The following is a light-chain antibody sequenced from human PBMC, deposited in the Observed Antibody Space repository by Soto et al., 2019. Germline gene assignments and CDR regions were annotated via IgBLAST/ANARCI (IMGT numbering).Light chain of an antibody. Sequence: QSVLTQPASVSGSPGQSITISCAGTSSDLGAYKYVSWYQQHPDKAPKLILYEVSRRPSGVSNRFSGSKSGNTASLTISGLLAEDEAHYSCSSYKNTSTLVFGTGTKVTVL. CDR1: SSDLGAYKY. CDR2: EVS. V-gene: IGLV2-14*03. CDR3: SSYKNTSTLV. J-gene: IGLJ1*01.